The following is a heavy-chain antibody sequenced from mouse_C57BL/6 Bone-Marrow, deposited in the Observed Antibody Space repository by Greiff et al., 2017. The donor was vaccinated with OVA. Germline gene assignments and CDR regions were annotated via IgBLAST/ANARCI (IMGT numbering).Heavy chain of an antibody. CDR3: TVYYYGSSYD. D-gene: IGHD1-1*01. V-gene: IGHV14-4*01. J-gene: IGHJ2*01. CDR1: GFNIKDDY. CDR2: IDPENGDT. Sequence: EVKLMESGAELVRPGASVKLSCTASGFNIKDDYMHWVKQRPEQGLEWIGWIDPENGDTEYASKFQGKATITAVTSSNTAYLQLSSLTSEDTAVYYCTVYYYGSSYDWGQGTTLTVSS.